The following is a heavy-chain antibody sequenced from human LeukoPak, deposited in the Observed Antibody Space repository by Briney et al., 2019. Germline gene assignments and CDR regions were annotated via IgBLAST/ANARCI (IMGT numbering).Heavy chain of an antibody. V-gene: IGHV3-7*01. CDR2: IKQDGSEK. Sequence: PGGSLRLSCAASGFTFGSYWMSWVRQAPGKGLEWVANIKQDGSEKYYVDSVKGRFTISRDNAKNSLYLQMNSLRAEDTAVYYCARVGLKGYYYDSSGYYYVERLGGAFDIWGQGTMVTVSS. J-gene: IGHJ3*02. CDR3: ARVGLKGYYYDSSGYYYVERLGGAFDI. CDR1: GFTFGSYW. D-gene: IGHD3-22*01.